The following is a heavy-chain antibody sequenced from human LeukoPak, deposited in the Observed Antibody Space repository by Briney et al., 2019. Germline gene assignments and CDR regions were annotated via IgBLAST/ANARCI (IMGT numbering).Heavy chain of an antibody. V-gene: IGHV3-66*01. CDR2: IYSGGST. Sequence: GGSQRLSCAASGFTFSSNYMSWVRQAPGKGLEWVSVIYSGGSTYYADSVKGRFTISRDNSKNTLYLQMNSLRAEDTAVYYCASTTVTGYYYGMDVWGQGTTVTVSS. J-gene: IGHJ6*02. CDR1: GFTFSSNY. D-gene: IGHD4-17*01. CDR3: ASTTVTGYYYGMDV.